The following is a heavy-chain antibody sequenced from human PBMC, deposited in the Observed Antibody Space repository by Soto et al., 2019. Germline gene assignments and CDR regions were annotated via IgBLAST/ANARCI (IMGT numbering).Heavy chain of an antibody. V-gene: IGHV3-9*01. J-gene: IGHJ6*02. CDR1: GFTFDDYA. Sequence: EMQLVESGGGLVQPGMSLRLSCAASGFTFDDYAMYWVRQVPGKGLEWVSGISWNSGRIGYADSVKGRFTTSRDNSKKALYLQMYRLGPQDPALYYCTKARLWGGDGYNSYYYNAMDVWGQGPTVTVSS. CDR2: ISWNSGRI. D-gene: IGHD3-16*01. CDR3: TKARLWGGDGYNSYYYNAMDV.